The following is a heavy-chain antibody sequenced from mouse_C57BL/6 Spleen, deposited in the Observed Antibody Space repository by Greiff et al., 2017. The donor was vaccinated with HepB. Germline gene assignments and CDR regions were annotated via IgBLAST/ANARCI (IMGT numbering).Heavy chain of an antibody. J-gene: IGHJ1*03. V-gene: IGHV1-15*01. Sequence: QVQLQQSGAELVRPGASVTLSCKASGYTFTDYEMHWVKQTPVHGLEWIGAIDPETGGTAYNQKFKGKAILTADKSSSTAYMELRSLTSEDSAVYYCTRGGYDEYFDVWGTGTTVTVSS. CDR2: IDPETGGT. CDR3: TRGGYDEYFDV. D-gene: IGHD2-2*01. CDR1: GYTFTDYE.